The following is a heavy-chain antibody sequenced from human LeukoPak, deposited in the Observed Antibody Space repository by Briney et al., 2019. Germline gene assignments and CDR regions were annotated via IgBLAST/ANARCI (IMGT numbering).Heavy chain of an antibody. CDR1: GYSISSGYY. D-gene: IGHD3-22*01. V-gene: IGHV4-38-2*02. CDR2: IYHSGST. Sequence: SETLSLTCTVSGYSISSGYYWGWIRQPPGKGLEWIGSIYHSGSTYYNPSLKSRVTISVDTSKNQFSLKLSSVTAADTAVYYCARGRRAQYYYDSSGYFKSGYYYFDYWGQGTLVTVSS. CDR3: ARGRRAQYYYDSSGYFKSGYYYFDY. J-gene: IGHJ4*02.